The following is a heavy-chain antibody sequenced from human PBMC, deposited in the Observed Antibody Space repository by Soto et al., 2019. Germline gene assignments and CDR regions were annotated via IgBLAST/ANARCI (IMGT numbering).Heavy chain of an antibody. J-gene: IGHJ4*02. D-gene: IGHD7-27*01. CDR3: ARDTGDGTFEF. V-gene: IGHV1-3*01. Sequence: QVHLVQSGAEVRKPGASVKVSCKASGYTFSSYAMHWVRQAPGQRLEWMGWINAGYGNTKSSQKFQDSVTISRDTSASTAYMELTSLRSEDTAVYYCARDTGDGTFEFWGQGTLVTVSS. CDR1: GYTFSSYA. CDR2: INAGYGNT.